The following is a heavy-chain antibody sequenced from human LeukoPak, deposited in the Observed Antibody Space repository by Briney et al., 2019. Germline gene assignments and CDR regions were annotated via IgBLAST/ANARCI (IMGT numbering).Heavy chain of an antibody. CDR1: GYTFTSYD. CDR2: MNPNSGNT. V-gene: IGHV1-8*01. CDR3: ASSHYSNYVWWFDP. D-gene: IGHD4-11*01. J-gene: IGHJ5*02. Sequence: TSVKVSCRASGYTFTSYDINWVRQATGQGLEWMGWMNPNSGNTGYAQKFQGRVTMTRNTSISTAYMELSSLRSEDTAVYYCASSHYSNYVWWFDPWGRGTLVTVSS.